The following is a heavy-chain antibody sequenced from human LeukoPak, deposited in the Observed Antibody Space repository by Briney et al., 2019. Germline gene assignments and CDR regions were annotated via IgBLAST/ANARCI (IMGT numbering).Heavy chain of an antibody. Sequence: PGRSLRLSCAASGFTFRTYGMHWVRQAPGKGLEWVAVIWYDGSNKYYPDSVKGRFTISRDNSKNTLYLQMNSLRAEDTAVYYCATFTMIGLGYFDYWGQGTLVTVSS. D-gene: IGHD3-22*01. V-gene: IGHV3-33*01. CDR1: GFTFRTYG. CDR2: IWYDGSNK. J-gene: IGHJ4*02. CDR3: ATFTMIGLGYFDY.